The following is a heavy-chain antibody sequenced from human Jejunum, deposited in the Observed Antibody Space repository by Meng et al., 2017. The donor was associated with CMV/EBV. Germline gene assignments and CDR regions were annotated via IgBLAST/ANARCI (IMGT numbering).Heavy chain of an antibody. J-gene: IGHJ4*02. D-gene: IGHD2-2*01. V-gene: IGHV3-21*01. CDR1: FTSYT. CDR3: ASGFCGSTTCYREFDY. Sequence: FTSYTMSWVRQVPGKGLEWVSSISTHSTYISYADSVKGRFTISRDNAKNSLYLQVDSLRAEDTAVYYCASGFCGSTTCYREFDYWGQGTLVTVS. CDR2: ISTHSTYI.